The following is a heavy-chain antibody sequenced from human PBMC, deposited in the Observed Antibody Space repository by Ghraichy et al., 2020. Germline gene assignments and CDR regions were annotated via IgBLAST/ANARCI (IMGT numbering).Heavy chain of an antibody. CDR2: INPSGGST. CDR3: ARGRDNWNYVISYYYGMDV. CDR1: GYTFTSYY. J-gene: IGHJ6*02. V-gene: IGHV1-46*01. D-gene: IGHD1-7*01. Sequence: VKVSCKASGYTFTSYYMHWVRQAPGQGLEWMGIINPSGGSTSYAQKFQGRVTMTRDTSTSTVYMELSSLRSEDTAVYYCARGRDNWNYVISYYYGMDVWGQGTTVTVSS.